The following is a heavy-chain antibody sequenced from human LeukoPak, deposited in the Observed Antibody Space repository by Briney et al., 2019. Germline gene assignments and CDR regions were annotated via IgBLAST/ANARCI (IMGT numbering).Heavy chain of an antibody. CDR1: GGSINSAHFY. V-gene: IGHV4-30-4*08. CDR2: IFYSGST. Sequence: SETLSLTCSVSGGSINSAHFYWNWIRHPPGKGLEWVGYIFYSGSTHYNPSVKSRVTISLDASKNQSSLSLSSVTAADTAVYYCARGIYSYHFDYWGQGIMATVSS. J-gene: IGHJ4*02. CDR3: ARGIYSYHFDY. D-gene: IGHD5-18*01.